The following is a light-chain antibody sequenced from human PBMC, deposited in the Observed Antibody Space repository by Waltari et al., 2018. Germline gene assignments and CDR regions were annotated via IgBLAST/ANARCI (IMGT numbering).Light chain of an antibody. CDR2: GKN. CDR1: SLRSYY. V-gene: IGLV3-19*01. Sequence: SSELTQDPAVSVALGHTVRITCQGDSLRSYYASWYQQKPGQAPVLVIYGKNNRPSGFPDRFSGSSAGNTASLTITGAQAEDEADYYCTARDSSGNHVVFGGGTKLTVL. CDR3: TARDSSGNHVV. J-gene: IGLJ2*01.